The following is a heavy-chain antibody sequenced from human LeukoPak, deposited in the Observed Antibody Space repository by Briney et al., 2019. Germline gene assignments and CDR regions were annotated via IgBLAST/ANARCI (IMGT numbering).Heavy chain of an antibody. D-gene: IGHD5-24*01. CDR2: ISSSSSYI. V-gene: IGHV3-21*01. CDR1: GFTFSSYS. CDR3: AREMATKSYYFDY. J-gene: IGHJ4*02. Sequence: GGSLRLSCAASGFTFSSYSMNWVRQARGKGLEWVSSISSSSSYIYYADSVKGRFTISRDNAKNSLYLQMNSLRAEDTAVYYCAREMATKSYYFDYWGQGTLVTVSS.